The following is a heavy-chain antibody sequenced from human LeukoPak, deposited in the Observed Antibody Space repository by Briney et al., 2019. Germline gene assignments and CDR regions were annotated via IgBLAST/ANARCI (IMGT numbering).Heavy chain of an antibody. CDR2: ISAYNGNT. D-gene: IGHD1-26*01. CDR1: GYTFTSYG. Sequence: VASVKVSCKASGYTFTSYGISWVRQAPGQGLEGMGWISAYNGNTNYAQKLQGRVTMTTDTSTSTAYMELRSLRSDDTAVYYCARSHRMEWELLGYYYYGMDVWGQGTTVTVSS. J-gene: IGHJ6*02. CDR3: ARSHRMEWELLGYYYYGMDV. V-gene: IGHV1-18*01.